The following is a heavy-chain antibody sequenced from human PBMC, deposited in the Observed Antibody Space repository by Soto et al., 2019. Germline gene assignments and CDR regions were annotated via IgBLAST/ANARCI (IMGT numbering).Heavy chain of an antibody. V-gene: IGHV4-31*03. D-gene: IGHD5-12*01. Sequence: QVQLQESGSGLGKPSQTLSLTCTVSGGSISSGGYYWGWIRQHPGKGLEWIGYIYYSGSTYYNPSLKRRVTMPADTYKNQFSLKLRSVTAADTAVYFCARTPTNWGQGTLVTVSS. J-gene: IGHJ4*02. CDR3: ARTPTN. CDR1: GGSISSGGYY. CDR2: IYYSGST.